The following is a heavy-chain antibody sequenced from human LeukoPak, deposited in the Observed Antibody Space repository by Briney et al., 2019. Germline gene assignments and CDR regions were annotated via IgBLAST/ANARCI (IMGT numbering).Heavy chain of an antibody. CDR3: ARGNILSGYCFDF. J-gene: IGHJ4*02. Sequence: PGGSLRLSCAASGFTFSSYSMNWVRQAPGKGLEWVSSISSSSSYIYYADSVKGRFTISRDNAKNSLYLQMNSLRAEDTAVYYCARGNILSGYCFDFWGQGALVTVSS. CDR2: ISSSSSYI. D-gene: IGHD3-9*01. V-gene: IGHV3-21*01. CDR1: GFTFSSYS.